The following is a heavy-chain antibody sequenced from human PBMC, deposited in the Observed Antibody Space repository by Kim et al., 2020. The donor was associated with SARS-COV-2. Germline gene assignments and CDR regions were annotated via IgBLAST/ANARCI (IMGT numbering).Heavy chain of an antibody. Sequence: YSPSFQGHVTISADKSISTAYLQWSSLKASDTAMYYCAKIAVAGANWFDPWGQGTLVTVSS. J-gene: IGHJ5*02. D-gene: IGHD6-19*01. CDR3: AKIAVAGANWFDP. V-gene: IGHV5-10-1*01.